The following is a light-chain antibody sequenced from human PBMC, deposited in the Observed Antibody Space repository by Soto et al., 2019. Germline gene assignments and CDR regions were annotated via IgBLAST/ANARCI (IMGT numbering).Light chain of an antibody. CDR2: GAS. Sequence: EIVLTQSPGTLSLSPGERATLSCRASQSVSSNYLAWYQQKPGQAPRLLIYGASSRATGIPDRFSGSGSGTDFTLTISRLEPEDFAVYYCQHYGRSAYTFGQGTTLEI. CDR3: QHYGRSAYT. J-gene: IGKJ2*01. V-gene: IGKV3-20*01. CDR1: QSVSSNY.